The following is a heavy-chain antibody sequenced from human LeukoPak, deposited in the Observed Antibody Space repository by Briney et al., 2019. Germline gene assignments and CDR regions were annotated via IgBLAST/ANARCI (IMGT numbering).Heavy chain of an antibody. CDR3: ARYSGYDLFDY. CDR1: GYTSTSYA. D-gene: IGHD5-12*01. CDR2: INAGNGNT. Sequence: ASVKVSCKASGYTSTSYAMHWVRQAPGQRLEWMGWINAGNGNTKYSQKFQGRVTITRDTSASTAYMELSSLRSEDTAVYYCARYSGYDLFDYWGQGTLVTVSS. V-gene: IGHV1-3*01. J-gene: IGHJ4*02.